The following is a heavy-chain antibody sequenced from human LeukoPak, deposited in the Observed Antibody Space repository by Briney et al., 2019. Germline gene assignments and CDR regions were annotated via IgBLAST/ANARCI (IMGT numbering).Heavy chain of an antibody. CDR2: IYTAGNS. Sequence: PGGSLRLSCAASGFTVSRSYMSWVRQAPGKGLEWVSVIYTAGNSYYADSVKGRFTISRDNSKNSLYLQMNSLRAEDTAVYYCARGLPLVDYWGQGTLVTVSS. D-gene: IGHD5-12*01. CDR1: GFTVSRSY. CDR3: ARGLPLVDY. V-gene: IGHV3-53*01. J-gene: IGHJ4*02.